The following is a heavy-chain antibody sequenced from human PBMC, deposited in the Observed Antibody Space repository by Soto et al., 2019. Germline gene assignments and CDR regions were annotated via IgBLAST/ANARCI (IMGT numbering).Heavy chain of an antibody. J-gene: IGHJ4*02. CDR1: GFPFSHYA. CDR3: GKERRGSGWSVCNF. V-gene: IGHV3-23*01. D-gene: IGHD6-19*01. CDR2: ISGSGDSA. Sequence: GGSLRLSCTASGFPFSHYAMNWVRQGPGRRLEWGADISGSGDSARYADSVRGRFTISRDNSRDTLYLQMNSLRVDDTAVYYCGKERRGSGWSVCNFWGQGALVTVS.